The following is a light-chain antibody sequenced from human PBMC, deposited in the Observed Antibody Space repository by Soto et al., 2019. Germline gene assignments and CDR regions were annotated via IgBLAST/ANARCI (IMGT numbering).Light chain of an antibody. CDR1: SSDVGTYDY. V-gene: IGLV2-23*03. Sequence: QSALTQPPSASGSPGQSVTISCTGTSSDVGTYDYVSWYQQHPGKAPKLMIYEGSKRPSGVSDRFSGSKSGNTASLTISGLQADDEADYYCCSYAGSGNVFGTGTKLTVL. CDR3: CSYAGSGNV. J-gene: IGLJ1*01. CDR2: EGS.